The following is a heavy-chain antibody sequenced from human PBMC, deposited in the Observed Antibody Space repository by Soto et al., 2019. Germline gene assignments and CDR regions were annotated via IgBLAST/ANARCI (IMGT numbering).Heavy chain of an antibody. CDR2: INSDGSST. D-gene: IGHD4-17*01. CDR3: ARWDYRGPYNWFDP. V-gene: IGHV3-74*01. J-gene: IGHJ5*02. Sequence: EGSRRLSCAASGFTFSTYWMHWVRQAPGKGLVWVSRINSDGSSTSYADSVKGRFTISRDNAKNTLYLQMNSLRAEDAAVYYCARWDYRGPYNWFDPWGQGT. CDR1: GFTFSTYW.